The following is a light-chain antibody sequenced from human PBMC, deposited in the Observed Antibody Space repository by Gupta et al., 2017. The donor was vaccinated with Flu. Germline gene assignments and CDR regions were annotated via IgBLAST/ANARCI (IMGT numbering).Light chain of an antibody. Sequence: GDSVTITCRATQSVTTYLNWYQQKPGKAPKLLIFVASILQSGVPSRFSASGSRTEFTLTITNLQPEDFATYYFQQSYDTPPTFGGGTRVDIK. CDR1: QSVTTY. CDR2: VAS. CDR3: QQSYDTPPT. J-gene: IGKJ4*01. V-gene: IGKV1-39*01.